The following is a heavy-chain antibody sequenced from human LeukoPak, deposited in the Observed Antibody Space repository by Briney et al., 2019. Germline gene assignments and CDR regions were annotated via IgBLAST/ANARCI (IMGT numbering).Heavy chain of an antibody. Sequence: PSETLSLTCTVSGGSISSGDYYWSWIRQPPGKGLEWIGYIYYSGSTYYNPSLKSRVTISVDTSKNQFSLKLSSVTAADTAVYYCARVFLPYWYFDLWGRGTLVTVSS. CDR3: ARVFLPYWYFDL. V-gene: IGHV4-30-4*01. CDR1: GGSISSGDYY. J-gene: IGHJ2*01. CDR2: IYYSGST.